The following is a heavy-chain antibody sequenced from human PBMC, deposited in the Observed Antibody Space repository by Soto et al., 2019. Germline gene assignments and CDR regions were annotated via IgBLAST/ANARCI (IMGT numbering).Heavy chain of an antibody. Sequence: SETLSLTCTVSGDSISSGGYYWSWIRQHPGKGLEWIGYIYYSGSTYYNPSLKSRVTISVDTSKNQFSLKLSSVTAADTAVYYCARERTGWLQHWGQGTLVTVSS. D-gene: IGHD2-15*01. CDR1: GDSISSGGYY. V-gene: IGHV4-31*03. CDR3: ARERTGWLQH. J-gene: IGHJ1*01. CDR2: IYYSGST.